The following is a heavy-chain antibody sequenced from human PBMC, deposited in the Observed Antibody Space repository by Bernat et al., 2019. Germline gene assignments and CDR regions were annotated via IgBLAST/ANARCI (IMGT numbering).Heavy chain of an antibody. CDR3: ARSLFGGMAQH. J-gene: IGHJ1*01. CDR1: GFTVSSNY. V-gene: IGHV3-53*05. D-gene: IGHD3-16*01. Sequence: EVQLVETGGGLIQPGGSLRLSCAASGFTVSSNYMSWVRQAPGKGLEWVSVIYSGGTIYYADSVKARFTISRDNSKNTLYLQMNSLRAEDTAVYYCARSLFGGMAQHWGQGTLVTVSS. CDR2: IYSGGTI.